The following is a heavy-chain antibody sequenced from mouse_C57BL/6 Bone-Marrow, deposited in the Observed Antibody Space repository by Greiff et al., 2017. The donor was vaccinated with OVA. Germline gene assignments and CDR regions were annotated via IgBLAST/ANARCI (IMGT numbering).Heavy chain of an antibody. CDR1: GYTFTDYY. CDR3: ARNRQAYGSRTWFAY. V-gene: IGHV1-26*01. D-gene: IGHD1-1*01. CDR2: INPNNGGT. Sequence: EVQLQQSGPELVKPGASVKISCKASGYTFTDYYMNWVKQSHGKSLEWIGDINPNNGGTSYNQKFKGKATLTVDKSSSTAYMELRSLTSEDSAVYYCARNRQAYGSRTWFAYWGQGTLVTVSA. J-gene: IGHJ3*01.